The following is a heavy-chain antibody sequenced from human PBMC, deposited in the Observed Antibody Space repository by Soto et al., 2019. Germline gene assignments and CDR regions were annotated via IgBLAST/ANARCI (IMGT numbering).Heavy chain of an antibody. CDR1: GYTLTELS. CDR3: ATPAYYDSSGYYYVSGFFGY. J-gene: IGHJ4*02. Sequence: GASVKVSCKVSGYTLTELSMHWVRKAPGKWREWMGGFDPEDGETIYAQKFQGRVTMTEYTSTDTAYMELSSLRSEDTAVYYCATPAYYDSSGYYYVSGFFGYWCQGTLVPVSS. D-gene: IGHD3-22*01. V-gene: IGHV1-24*01. CDR2: FDPEDGET.